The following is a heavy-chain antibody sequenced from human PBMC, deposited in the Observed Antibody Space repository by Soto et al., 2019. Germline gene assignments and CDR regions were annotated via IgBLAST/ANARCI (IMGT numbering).Heavy chain of an antibody. Sequence: EVQLLESGGGLVQPGGSLRLSCTASGFTISSYAMYWVRQAPGKGLDWVSAISDSGDNTHYADSVKGRFTISRDTSKNTLYLQMNTLRADDTSVYYCAKDKPGTTSFDYWGQGTLVTVSS. V-gene: IGHV3-23*01. D-gene: IGHD1-1*01. CDR2: ISDSGDNT. CDR1: GFTISSYA. J-gene: IGHJ4*02. CDR3: AKDKPGTTSFDY.